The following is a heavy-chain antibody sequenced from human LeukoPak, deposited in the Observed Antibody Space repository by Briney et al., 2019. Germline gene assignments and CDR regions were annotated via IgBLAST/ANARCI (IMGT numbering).Heavy chain of an antibody. CDR2: ISSSSSYI. J-gene: IGHJ3*02. CDR1: GFIFSNYA. V-gene: IGHV3-21*01. D-gene: IGHD3-10*01. Sequence: TGGSLRLSCAASGFIFSNYAMNWVRQAPGKGLEWVSSISSSSSYIYYADSVKGRFTISRDNAKNSLYLQMNSLRAEDTAVYYCARDFSTTHYGSGSYYLADAFDIWGQGTMVTVSS. CDR3: ARDFSTTHYGSGSYYLADAFDI.